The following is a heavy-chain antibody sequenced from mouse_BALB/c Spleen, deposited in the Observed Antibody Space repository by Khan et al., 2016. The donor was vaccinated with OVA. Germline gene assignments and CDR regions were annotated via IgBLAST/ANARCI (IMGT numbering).Heavy chain of an antibody. J-gene: IGHJ3*01. CDR2: INTNTAES. D-gene: IGHD2-9*01. CDR1: GYTFTNFG. CDR3: EREGTYYGYDAFAY. Sequence: QIQLVQSGPELKKPGETVKISCKASGYTFTNFGMNWVKQAPGKGLKWMGWINTNTAESTCAEEFKGRFAFSLETSASTAYLQINHLKNEDTSTYYCEREGTYYGYDAFAYWGEGTRDSVSA. V-gene: IGHV9-3*02.